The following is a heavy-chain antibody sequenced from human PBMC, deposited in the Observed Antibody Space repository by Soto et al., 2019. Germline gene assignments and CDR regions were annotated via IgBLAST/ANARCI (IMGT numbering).Heavy chain of an antibody. CDR3: ARDSGWAFDY. V-gene: IGHV3-48*01. CDR1: GFTFSPYS. D-gene: IGHD3-16*01. J-gene: IGHJ4*02. Sequence: EVQMVESGGSLVQPGGSLRLSCVVSGFTFSPYSMNWVRQAPGKALEWISYIRGSDFDAVSYADSVKGRFTISRDNSENSLHLQMNRLRPEDTAVYFCARDSGWAFDYWGQGVLVTVSS. CDR2: IRGSDFDAV.